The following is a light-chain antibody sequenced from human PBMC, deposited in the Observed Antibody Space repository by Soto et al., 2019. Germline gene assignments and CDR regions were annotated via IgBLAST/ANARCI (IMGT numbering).Light chain of an antibody. V-gene: IGKV1-39*01. CDR3: QQSNCTHPSP. Sequence: DIQMTQSPSSLSASVGDRVTISCQASQSISSYLNWYQQKPGKAPKLLIYAASSLRSGGPARFSGSGSGTEFYLTISSLQQSEVATVYCQQSNCTHPSPFGQGTKLEIK. CDR1: QSISSY. J-gene: IGKJ2*01. CDR2: AAS.